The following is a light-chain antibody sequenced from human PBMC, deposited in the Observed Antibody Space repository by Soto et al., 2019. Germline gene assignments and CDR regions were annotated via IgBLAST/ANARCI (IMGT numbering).Light chain of an antibody. V-gene: IGKV3-11*01. CDR3: QQRSKWPPT. J-gene: IGKJ1*01. Sequence: EIVLTQSPATLSLSPGERATLSCRASQSVSSYLAWYQQKPGKAPRLLIYDASNRATGIPARFSGGGSGTDFTLTISSLDPEDFAVYYCQQRSKWPPTFGQGTKVDIK. CDR1: QSVSSY. CDR2: DAS.